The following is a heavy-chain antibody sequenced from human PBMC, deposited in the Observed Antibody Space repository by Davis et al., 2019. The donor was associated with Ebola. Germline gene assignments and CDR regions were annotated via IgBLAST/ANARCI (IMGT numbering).Heavy chain of an antibody. CDR1: GFTLSGYG. CDR3: ARGIVVSQFDP. Sequence: PGGSLRLSCAASGFTLSGYGMHWIRQPPGKGLEWIGYIYNSGGTKYNPSLKSRVTISVDTSKNQFSLNLTSVSAADTAVYYCARGIVVSQFDPWGQGTLVTVSS. CDR2: IYNSGGT. D-gene: IGHD3-22*01. V-gene: IGHV4-59*01. J-gene: IGHJ5*02.